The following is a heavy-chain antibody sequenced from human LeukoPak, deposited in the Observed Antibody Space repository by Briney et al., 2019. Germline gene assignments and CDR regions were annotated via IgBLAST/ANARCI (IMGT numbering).Heavy chain of an antibody. V-gene: IGHV5-51*01. D-gene: IGHD3-22*01. CDR1: GYIFISHW. J-gene: IGHJ3*02. CDR3: ARLRGYYESSEDI. Sequence: GESLKISCKHSGYIFISHWIDWVRQMPGRGLERMGIIYPGDSDTRYSPSFQGQVTISADKSISTAYLQWSSLKASDTAMYYCARLRGYYESSEDIWGQGTMVTVSS. CDR2: IYPGDSDT.